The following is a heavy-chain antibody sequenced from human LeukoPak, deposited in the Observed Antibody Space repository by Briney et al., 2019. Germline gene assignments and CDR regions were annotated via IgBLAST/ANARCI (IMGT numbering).Heavy chain of an antibody. CDR3: AGGYCSSTSCYVSDY. CDR1: GGTFSSYA. V-gene: IGHV1-69*06. Sequence: GASVKVSCKASGGTFSSYAISWVRQAPGHGLEWMGGIIPIFGTANYAQKFQGRVTITADKSTSTAYMELSSLRSEDTAVYYCAGGYCSSTSCYVSDYWGQGTLVTVPS. J-gene: IGHJ4*02. CDR2: IIPIFGTA. D-gene: IGHD2-2*01.